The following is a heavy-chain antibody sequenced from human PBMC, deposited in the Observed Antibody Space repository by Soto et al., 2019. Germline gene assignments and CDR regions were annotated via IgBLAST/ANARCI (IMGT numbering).Heavy chain of an antibody. CDR2: IYYSGNT. J-gene: IGHJ5*02. V-gene: IGHV4-31*02. Sequence: WTWLRQHPGKGLEWIGHIYYSGNTYYNPSLKSRVTISGDTSKNQFSLELSSVTAADTAVYYCARDSGRRGWFDPWGQGTLVTVSS. D-gene: IGHD6-6*01. CDR3: ARDSGRRGWFDP.